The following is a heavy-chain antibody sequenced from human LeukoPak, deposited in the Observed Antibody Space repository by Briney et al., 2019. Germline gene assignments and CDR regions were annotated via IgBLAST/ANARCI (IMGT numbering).Heavy chain of an antibody. V-gene: IGHV5-51*01. D-gene: IGHD5-12*01. CDR3: GRSGYNGYELDY. Sequence: GESLKISCKGFGYSFTNFWIAWVRQMPGKGLEWMGIIDPGDSDTRNSPSFQGQVTISADKSITTAYLQWSSLKASDSAMYYCGRSGYNGYELDYWGQGTLVTVSS. J-gene: IGHJ4*02. CDR2: IDPGDSDT. CDR1: GYSFTNFW.